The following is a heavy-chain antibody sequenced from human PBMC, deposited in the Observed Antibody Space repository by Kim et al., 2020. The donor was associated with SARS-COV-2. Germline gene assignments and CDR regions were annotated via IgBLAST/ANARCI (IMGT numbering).Heavy chain of an antibody. CDR2: IIPIFGTA. CDR1: GGTFSSYA. D-gene: IGHD4-4*01. J-gene: IGHJ5*02. Sequence: SVKVSCKASGGTFSSYAISWVRQAPGQGLEWMGGIIPIFGTANYAQKFQGRVTITADESTSTAYMELSSLRSEDTAVYYCARIGYSNYDRLYRNWFDPWGQGTLVTVSS. V-gene: IGHV1-69*13. CDR3: ARIGYSNYDRLYRNWFDP.